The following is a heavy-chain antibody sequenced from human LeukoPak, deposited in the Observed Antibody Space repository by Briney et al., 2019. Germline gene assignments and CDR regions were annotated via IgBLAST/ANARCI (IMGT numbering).Heavy chain of an antibody. CDR2: ISYNGGTI. D-gene: IGHD2-15*01. CDR3: AKDGCSGGSCSGRSAFDI. CDR1: GFTLNDYA. V-gene: IGHV3-9*03. J-gene: IGHJ3*02. Sequence: GRSLRLSCAVSGFTLNDYAMHWVRQAPGKGLEWVSGISYNGGTIGFADSVKGRFTISRDNAKNSLYLQMNILRAEDMALYYCAKDGCSGGSCSGRSAFDIWGQGTMVTVSS.